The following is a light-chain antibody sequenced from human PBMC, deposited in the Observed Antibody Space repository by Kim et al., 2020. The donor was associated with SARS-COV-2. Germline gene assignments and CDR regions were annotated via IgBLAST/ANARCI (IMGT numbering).Light chain of an antibody. CDR3: AAWDGSLNGLV. Sequence: GQGETIYCSGSSSNTGSNAINWYQQLPGTAPKPLIYPNIQRPSGVPDRFSGSKSGTSASLAISGLQSEDETDYYCAAWDGSLNGLVFGGGSQLAVL. CDR1: SSNTGSNA. V-gene: IGLV1-44*01. J-gene: IGLJ3*02. CDR2: PNI.